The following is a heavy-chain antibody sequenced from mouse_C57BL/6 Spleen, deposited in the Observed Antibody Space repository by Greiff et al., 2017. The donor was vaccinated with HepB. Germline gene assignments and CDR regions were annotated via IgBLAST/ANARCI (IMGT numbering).Heavy chain of an antibody. CDR2: ISSGSSTI. V-gene: IGHV5-17*01. D-gene: IGHD1-1*01. J-gene: IGHJ1*03. CDR1: GFTFSDYG. Sequence: EVMLVESGGGLVKPGGSLKLSCAASGFTFSDYGMHWVRQAPEKGLEWVAYISSGSSTIYYADTVKGRFTISRDNAKNTLFLQMTSLRSEDTAMYYCARVVYYYGSSYGYFDVWGTGTTVTVSS. CDR3: ARVVYYYGSSYGYFDV.